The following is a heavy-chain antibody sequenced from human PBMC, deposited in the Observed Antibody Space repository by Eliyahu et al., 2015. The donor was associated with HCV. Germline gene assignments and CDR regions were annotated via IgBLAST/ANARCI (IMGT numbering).Heavy chain of an antibody. CDR2: IDRTAATI. V-gene: IGHV3-48*02. D-gene: IGHD5-24*01. Sequence: EVQLVESGGGLVQPGGSLRLSCVTSGFIFTSYGMTWVRQAPGKGLEWVSHIDRTAATISYAESVRGRFTISRDNAKNSLNLHMDDLRDEDTAVYYCARDRDGDEEFDYWGQGTLVTVSS. CDR3: ARDRDGDEEFDY. CDR1: GFIFTSYG. J-gene: IGHJ4*02.